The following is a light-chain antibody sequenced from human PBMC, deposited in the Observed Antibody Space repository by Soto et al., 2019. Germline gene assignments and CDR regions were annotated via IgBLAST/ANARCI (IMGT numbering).Light chain of an antibody. CDR2: AAS. CDR1: QGINTW. V-gene: IGKV1-12*02. Sequence: DIQMTQSPSSVSASLGDRVTITCRASQGINTWLAWYQQKPGEAPNPLIYAASRLQSGVPSRFSGSGSGTDFTLTISSLQPEDSATCCCQQANTFPSTFGQGTRLDIK. J-gene: IGKJ5*01. CDR3: QQANTFPST.